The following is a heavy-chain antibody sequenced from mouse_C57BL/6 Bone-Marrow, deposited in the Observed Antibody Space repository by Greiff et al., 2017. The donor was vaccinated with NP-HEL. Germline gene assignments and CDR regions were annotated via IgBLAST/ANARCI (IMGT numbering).Heavy chain of an antibody. V-gene: IGHV14-4*01. CDR2: IDPENGDT. D-gene: IGHD3-2*02. CDR3: TTRRAQAPAY. CDR1: GFNIKDDY. Sequence: VQLQQPGAELVKPGASVKLSCTASGFNIKDDYMHWVKQRPEQGLEWIGWIDPENGDTEYASKFQGKATITADTSSNTAYLQLSSLTSEDTAVYYCTTRRAQAPAYWGQGTLVTVSA. J-gene: IGHJ3*01.